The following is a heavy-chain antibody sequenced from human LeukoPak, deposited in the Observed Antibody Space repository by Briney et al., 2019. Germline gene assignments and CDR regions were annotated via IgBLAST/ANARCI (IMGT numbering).Heavy chain of an antibody. CDR3: ARDQTPFY. CDR1: AFTFSSYG. V-gene: IGHV3-30*02. Sequence: GGSLRLSCAASAFTFSSYGMHWVRQAPGKGLEWVAFIRYDGSNEYYADSVKGRFTIYRDNSKNTLYLQMNSLRTEDTAVYYCARDQTPFYWGQGSLVTVSS. CDR2: IRYDGSNE. D-gene: IGHD2-15*01. J-gene: IGHJ4*02.